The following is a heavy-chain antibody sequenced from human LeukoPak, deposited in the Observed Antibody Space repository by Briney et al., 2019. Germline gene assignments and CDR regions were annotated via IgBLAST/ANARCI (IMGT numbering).Heavy chain of an antibody. CDR2: ISYDGSNK. Sequence: PGRSLRLSCAASGFTFSSYAMHWVRQAPGKGLEWVAVISYDGSNKYYADSVKGRFTISRVNSKNTLYLQMNSLRAEDTAVYYCARGYSSGWYWENYYYYYGMDVWGQGTTVTVSS. CDR1: GFTFSSYA. D-gene: IGHD6-19*01. V-gene: IGHV3-30-3*01. CDR3: ARGYSSGWYWENYYYYYGMDV. J-gene: IGHJ6*02.